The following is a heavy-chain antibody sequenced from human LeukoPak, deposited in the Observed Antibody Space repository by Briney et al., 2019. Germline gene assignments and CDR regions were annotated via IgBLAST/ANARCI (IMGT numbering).Heavy chain of an antibody. D-gene: IGHD3-22*01. CDR3: ARTSYYDSSGYYSP. V-gene: IGHV1-18*01. Sequence: GASVKVSCKASGYTFTSYGISWVRQAPGQGLEWMGWISAYNGNTNYAQKLQGRVTMTTDTSTSTAYMELRSLRSDDTAVYYCARTSYYDSSGYYSPWGQGTLVTVSS. CDR2: ISAYNGNT. J-gene: IGHJ5*02. CDR1: GYTFTSYG.